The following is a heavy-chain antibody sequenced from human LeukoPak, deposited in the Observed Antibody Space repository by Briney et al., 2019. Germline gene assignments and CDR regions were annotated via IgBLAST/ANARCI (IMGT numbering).Heavy chain of an antibody. J-gene: IGHJ6*04. CDR3: AELGITMIGGV. V-gene: IGHV3-48*03. CDR2: ISSSGGTI. CDR1: GFTFSNYE. D-gene: IGHD3-10*02. Sequence: GGSLRLSCAASGFTFSNYEMNWVRQAPGKGLECVSYISSSGGTIYYADSVKGRFTISRDNAKNSLYVQMNSLRAEDTAVYYCAELGITMIGGVWGKGTTVTISS.